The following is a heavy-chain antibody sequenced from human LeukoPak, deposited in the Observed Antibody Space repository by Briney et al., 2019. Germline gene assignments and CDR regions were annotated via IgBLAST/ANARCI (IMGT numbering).Heavy chain of an antibody. CDR2: ISSTGGST. J-gene: IGHJ4*02. CDR1: GFTLRSSA. Sequence: GGSLRLSCAPSGFTLRSSAMNWVRQAPGRRLEGVSSISSTGGSTYYADSVKDRLTIDRDNSKNTLYVQTTSLGAEERAVYFCAKDRGFSGSFYGFAHWGQGSRVSVSS. D-gene: IGHD1-26*01. V-gene: IGHV3-23*01. CDR3: AKDRGFSGSFYGFAH.